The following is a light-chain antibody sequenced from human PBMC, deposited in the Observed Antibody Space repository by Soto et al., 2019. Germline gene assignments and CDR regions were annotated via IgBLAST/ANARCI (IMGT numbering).Light chain of an antibody. V-gene: IGKV3-15*01. CDR2: GAS. CDR3: QQYNNWPGT. CDR1: QSVSSN. J-gene: IGKJ1*01. Sequence: EIVMTQSPATLSVSPRERATLSCRASQSVSSNLAWYQQKPGQAPRLLIYGASTRATGIPVRFSGSGSGTEFTLTISSLQAEDFAVYYCQQYNNWPGTFGQGTKVEIK.